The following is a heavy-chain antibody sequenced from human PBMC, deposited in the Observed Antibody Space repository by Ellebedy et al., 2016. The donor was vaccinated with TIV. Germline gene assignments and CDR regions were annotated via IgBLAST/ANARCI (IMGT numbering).Heavy chain of an antibody. CDR2: IIPILGIA. D-gene: IGHD3-22*01. J-gene: IGHJ5*02. V-gene: IGHV1-69*04. Sequence: SVKVSCXASGGTFSSYAISWVRQAPGQGLEWMGRIIPILGIANYAQKFQGRVTITADKSTSTAYMELSSLRSEDTAVYYCARVLYDSSKGVDPWGQGTLVTVSS. CDR3: ARVLYDSSKGVDP. CDR1: GGTFSSYA.